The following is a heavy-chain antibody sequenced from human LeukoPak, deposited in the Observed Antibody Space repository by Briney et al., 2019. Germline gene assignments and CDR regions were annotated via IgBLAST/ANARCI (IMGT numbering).Heavy chain of an antibody. Sequence: GGSPRLSCAASGFTFSSYAMSWVRQAPGKGLEWVSAISGSGGSTYYADSVKGRFTISRDTSKTTLYLQMNNLRAEDTALYYCARDLHYWVAMDVWGQGTTVTVAS. J-gene: IGHJ6*02. CDR2: ISGSGGST. CDR1: GFTFSSYA. V-gene: IGHV3-23*01. CDR3: ARDLHYWVAMDV. D-gene: IGHD2-15*01.